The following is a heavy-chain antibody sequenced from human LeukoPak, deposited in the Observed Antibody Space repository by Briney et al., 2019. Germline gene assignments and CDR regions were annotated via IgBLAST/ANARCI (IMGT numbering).Heavy chain of an antibody. D-gene: IGHD4-17*01. CDR1: GFTFSDYY. Sequence: GGSLRLSCAASGFTFSDYYMSWIRQAPGKGLEWVSYINSSGSTIYYADSVKGRFTISRDNAKNSLYLQMNSLRAEDTAVYYCARDRGVTTDWYYFDYWGQGTLVTVSS. CDR3: ARDRGVTTDWYYFDY. V-gene: IGHV3-11*01. CDR2: INSSGSTI. J-gene: IGHJ4*02.